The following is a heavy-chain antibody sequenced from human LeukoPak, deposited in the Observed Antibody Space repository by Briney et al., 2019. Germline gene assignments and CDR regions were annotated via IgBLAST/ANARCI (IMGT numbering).Heavy chain of an antibody. V-gene: IGHV1-18*04. D-gene: IGHD2-2*01. CDR1: GYRFSDYY. Sequence: GASVKVSCKASGYRFSDYYIHWVRQAPGQGLEWMGWISAYNGNTNYAQKLQGRVTMTTDTSTSTAYMELRSLRSDDTAVYYCARDLPESFYCSSTSCPTGDFDYWGQGTLVTVSS. J-gene: IGHJ4*02. CDR2: ISAYNGNT. CDR3: ARDLPESFYCSSTSCPTGDFDY.